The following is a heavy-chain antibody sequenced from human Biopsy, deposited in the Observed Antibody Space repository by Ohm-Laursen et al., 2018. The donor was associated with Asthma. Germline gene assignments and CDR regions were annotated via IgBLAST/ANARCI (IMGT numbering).Heavy chain of an antibody. CDR1: GFAVSRDH. V-gene: IGHV3-53*01. CDR2: IYSGGTS. Sequence: SLRLSCAASGFAVSRDHMFWVRQAPGKGLEWVSVIYSGGTSHTADSVRGRFTISRDYSKNTLYLQMHSLRAEDTAVYYCARGDSSNWSHYYFDSWGQGTLATVSS. CDR3: ARGDSSNWSHYYFDS. D-gene: IGHD3-22*01. J-gene: IGHJ4*02.